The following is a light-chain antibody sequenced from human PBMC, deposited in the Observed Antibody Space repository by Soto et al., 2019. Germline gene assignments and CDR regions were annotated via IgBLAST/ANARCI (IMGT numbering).Light chain of an antibody. CDR3: RQYGSSPMT. Sequence: IVLTQSPATLSLSPGERATLSCRASQSVSSYLAWYQQKPGQAPRLLISDASTRATGIPARFSGSGSGTDFTLTISRLEPEDFAVYYCRQYGSSPMTFGQGTKVDIK. CDR1: QSVSSY. CDR2: DAS. J-gene: IGKJ1*01. V-gene: IGKV3-20*01.